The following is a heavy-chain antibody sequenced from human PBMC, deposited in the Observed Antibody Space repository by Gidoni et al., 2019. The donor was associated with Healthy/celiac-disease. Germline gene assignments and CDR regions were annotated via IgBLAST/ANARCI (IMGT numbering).Heavy chain of an antibody. Sequence: EVQLVESGGGLVQPGGSLRLSCAAYGFTFSSYWMSWVRQAPGKGLEWVANIKQDGSEKYYVDSVKGRFTISRDNAKNSLYLQMNSLRAEDTAVYYCARGLWALFDYWGQGTLVTVSS. D-gene: IGHD5-18*01. CDR3: ARGLWALFDY. CDR2: IKQDGSEK. J-gene: IGHJ4*02. CDR1: GFTFSSYW. V-gene: IGHV3-7*01.